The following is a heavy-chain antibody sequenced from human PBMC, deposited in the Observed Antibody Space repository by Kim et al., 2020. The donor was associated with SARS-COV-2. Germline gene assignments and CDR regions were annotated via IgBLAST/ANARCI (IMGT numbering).Heavy chain of an antibody. CDR1: GGSISSSSYY. CDR2: IYYSGST. CDR3: ARRHRSWDYYYGMDV. D-gene: IGHD6-13*01. J-gene: IGHJ6*01. Sequence: SETLSLTCTVSGGSISSSSYYWGWIRQPPGKGLEWIGSIYYSGSTYYNPSLKSRVTISVDTSKNQFSLKLSSVTAADTAVYYCARRHRSWDYYYGMDVWGPGTNVTGSP. V-gene: IGHV4-39*01.